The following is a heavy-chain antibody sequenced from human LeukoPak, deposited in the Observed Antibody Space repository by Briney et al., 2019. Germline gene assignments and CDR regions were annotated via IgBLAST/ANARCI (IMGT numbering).Heavy chain of an antibody. CDR1: GGPISSSSYY. CDR2: IYYSRST. J-gene: IGHJ4*02. CDR3: ARVHSNHFDY. V-gene: IGHV4-39*01. D-gene: IGHD6-13*01. Sequence: SETLSLTCTVSGGPISSSSYYWGWIRQPPGKGLEWIVSIYYSRSTYYHPSLKSRVTISVDTSKNQFYLKLSSVTAADTAVYYCARVHSNHFDYWGQGTLVTVSS.